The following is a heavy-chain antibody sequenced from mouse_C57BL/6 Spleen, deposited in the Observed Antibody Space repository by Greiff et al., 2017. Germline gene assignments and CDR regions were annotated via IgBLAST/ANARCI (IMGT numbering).Heavy chain of an antibody. CDR1: GFSLTSYG. CDR2: IWSDGST. D-gene: IGHD2-5*01. J-gene: IGHJ1*03. CDR3: ARHRDSNYDGYFDV. V-gene: IGHV2-6-1*01. Sequence: VKLMESGPGLVAPSQSLSITCTVSGFSLTSYGVHWVRQPPGKGLEWLVVIWSDGSTTYNSALKSRLSISKDNSKSQVFLKMNSLQTDDTAMYYCARHRDSNYDGYFDVWGTGTTVTVSS.